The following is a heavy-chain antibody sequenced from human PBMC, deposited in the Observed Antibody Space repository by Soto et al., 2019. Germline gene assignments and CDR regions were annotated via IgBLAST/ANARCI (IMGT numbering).Heavy chain of an antibody. V-gene: IGHV4-39*01. CDR3: ARRSRIYYDLMFVLDYFDY. J-gene: IGHJ4*02. CDR1: GGSISSSSYY. CDR2: IYYSGST. Sequence: SETLSLTCTVSGGSISSSSYYWGWIRQPPGKGLEWIGSIYYSGSTYYNPSLKSRVTISVDTSKNQFSLKLSSVTAADTAVYYCARRSRIYYDLMFVLDYFDYWGQGTLVTVSS. D-gene: IGHD3-22*01.